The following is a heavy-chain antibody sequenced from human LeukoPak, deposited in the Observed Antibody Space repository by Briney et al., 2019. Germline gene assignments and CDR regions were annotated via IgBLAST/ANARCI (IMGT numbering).Heavy chain of an antibody. D-gene: IGHD3-16*01. J-gene: IGHJ5*02. CDR3: TGDWDLYVFDP. V-gene: IGHV3-74*01. CDR2: INDVGTDR. Sequence: GGSLRLSCAASGFTFSRYYMHWVRQAPGKGLVWVSRINDVGTDRIYADSVKGRFTISRDNAKNTLYLQMNSLRADDTSMYYCTGDWDLYVFDPWGQGTLVTVSS. CDR1: GFTFSRYY.